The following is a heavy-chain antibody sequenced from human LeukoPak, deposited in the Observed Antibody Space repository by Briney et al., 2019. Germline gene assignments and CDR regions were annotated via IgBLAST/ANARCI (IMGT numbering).Heavy chain of an antibody. CDR3: ARGRSRGTITPLPYGY. V-gene: IGHV4-34*01. D-gene: IGHD1-7*01. Sequence: SETESLTCAVYGGSFSGYYWSWLRQPPGKGLEWIGEINHSGSTNYNPSLKSRVTISVDTSKNQFSLKLSSVTAADTAVYYCARGRSRGTITPLPYGYWGQGTLVTVSS. CDR2: INHSGST. CDR1: GGSFSGYY. J-gene: IGHJ4*02.